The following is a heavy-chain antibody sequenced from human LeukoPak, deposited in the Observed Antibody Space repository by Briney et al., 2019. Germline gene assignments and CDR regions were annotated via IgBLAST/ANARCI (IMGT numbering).Heavy chain of an antibody. D-gene: IGHD2-2*01. V-gene: IGHV3-30-3*01. CDR2: ISYDGSNK. Sequence: PGRSLRLSCAASGFTFSSYAMHWVRQAPGKGLEWVAVISYDGSNKYYADSVKGRFTISRDNSKNTLYLQMNSLRAEDTAVYYCAREGHVVVPAAMAGGRSPHFDYWGQGTLVTVSS. CDR1: GFTFSSYA. CDR3: AREGHVVVPAAMAGGRSPHFDY. J-gene: IGHJ4*02.